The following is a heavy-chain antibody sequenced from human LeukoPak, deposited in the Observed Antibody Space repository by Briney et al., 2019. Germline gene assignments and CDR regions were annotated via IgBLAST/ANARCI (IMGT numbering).Heavy chain of an antibody. V-gene: IGHV3-53*01. Sequence: GGSLRLSCEASGFTVSNNYMSWVRQAPGKGLEWVSVIYSGGTTYYADSVKGRFTISRDNSKNTLYLQMNSLRAEDTAVYYCAKEAGTGWFDPWGQGTLVTVSS. CDR3: AKEAGTGWFDP. D-gene: IGHD6-13*01. CDR2: IYSGGTT. CDR1: GFTVSNNY. J-gene: IGHJ5*02.